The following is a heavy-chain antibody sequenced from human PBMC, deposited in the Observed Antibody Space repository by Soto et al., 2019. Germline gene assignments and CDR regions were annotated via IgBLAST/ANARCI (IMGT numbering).Heavy chain of an antibody. CDR3: ARRVVVPAAIRRGAFDI. V-gene: IGHV4-34*01. J-gene: IGHJ3*02. D-gene: IGHD2-2*01. CDR2: INHSGST. Sequence: QVQLQQWGAGLLKPSETLSLTCAVYGGSFSGYYWSWIRQPPGQGLEWIGEINHSGSTNYNPSLKSRVTISVDTSKNQFSLKLSSVTAAATAVYYCARRVVVPAAIRRGAFDIWGQGTMVTVSS. CDR1: GGSFSGYY.